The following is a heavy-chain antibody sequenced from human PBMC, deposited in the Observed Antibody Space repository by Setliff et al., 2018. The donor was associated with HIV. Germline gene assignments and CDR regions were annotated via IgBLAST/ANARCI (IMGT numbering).Heavy chain of an antibody. CDR3: ARDGSADYYYYYMDL. D-gene: IGHD2-2*03. CDR2: IHAGDGNT. CDR1: GYTFTDYY. V-gene: IGHV1-3*03. Sequence: ASVKVSCKASGYTFTDYYMHWVRQAPGQGLEWMGWIHAGDGNTKYSQEFQGRVTITRDTSASTAYMELSSLRSEDMAVYYCARDGSADYYYYYMDLWGKGTTVTVSS. J-gene: IGHJ6*03.